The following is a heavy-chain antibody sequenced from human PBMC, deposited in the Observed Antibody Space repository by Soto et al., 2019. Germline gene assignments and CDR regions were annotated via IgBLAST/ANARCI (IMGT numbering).Heavy chain of an antibody. Sequence: QVQLVQSGAEVKKPGASVKVSCKASGYTFTSYGISWVRQAPGQGLEWMGWISAYTGNTDDAQNLQGRVTKTTDTSTSTAYMELRTLISDDTAVYYGARDRALDLGDYWGQGTPVTVSS. J-gene: IGHJ4*02. CDR1: GYTFTSYG. CDR2: ISAYTGNT. V-gene: IGHV1-18*01. CDR3: ARDRALDLGDY. D-gene: IGHD3-3*01.